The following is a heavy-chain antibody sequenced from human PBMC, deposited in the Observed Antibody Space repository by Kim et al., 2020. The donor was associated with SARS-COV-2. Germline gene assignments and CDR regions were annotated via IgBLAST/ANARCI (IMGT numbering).Heavy chain of an antibody. CDR3: AKGLHAHAYWVAMDV. CDR1: GFDFDTFA. J-gene: IGHJ6*02. V-gene: IGHV3-23*01. Sequence: GGSLRLSCEGSGFDFDTFAITWVRQAPGKGLEWVSRITAHNVVMYYASSVKGRFTASRDSSKAYLQMEGLRGEDTAIYYCAKGLHAHAYWVAMDVWGQGT. CDR2: ITAHNVVM. D-gene: IGHD3-16*01.